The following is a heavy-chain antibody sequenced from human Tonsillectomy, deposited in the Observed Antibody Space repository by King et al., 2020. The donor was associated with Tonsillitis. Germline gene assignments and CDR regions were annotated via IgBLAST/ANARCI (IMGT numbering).Heavy chain of an antibody. Sequence: QLQESGPGLVKPSQTLSLTCTVSGGSISSGGYYWSWIRQHPVKGLEWIGYIYYSGNTYYNPSLKSRLTISVDTSKNQFSLKLSSVTAADTAVYYCARERDYCNTSICYFMDYWGQGTLVTVSS. CDR3: ARERDYCNTSICYFMDY. CDR2: IYYSGNT. V-gene: IGHV4-31*03. J-gene: IGHJ4*02. D-gene: IGHD2-2*01. CDR1: GGSISSGGYY.